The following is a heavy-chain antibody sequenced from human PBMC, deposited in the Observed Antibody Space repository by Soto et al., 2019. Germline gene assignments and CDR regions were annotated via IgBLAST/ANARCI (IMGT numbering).Heavy chain of an antibody. CDR2: ISGSSTYI. CDR1: GFTFSDYY. Sequence: GGSLRLSCAASGFTFSDYYMSWIRQAPGKGLEWVSSISGSSTYINYADSVKGRFTISRDNAKNSLYLQMNSLRAEDTAVYYCTRDIGNYYDSSGYPWGQGTLVTVSS. V-gene: IGHV3-11*06. D-gene: IGHD3-22*01. J-gene: IGHJ4*02. CDR3: TRDIGNYYDSSGYP.